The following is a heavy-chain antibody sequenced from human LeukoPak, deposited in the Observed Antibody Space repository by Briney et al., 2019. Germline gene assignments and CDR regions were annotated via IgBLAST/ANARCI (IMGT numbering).Heavy chain of an antibody. D-gene: IGHD1-26*01. Sequence: PGGSLRLSCAASGFTFSTYNMNWVRQAPGKGLEWVSSISGSSSYIYYADSVKGRFSISRDNAKNSLYLQMNSLRAEDTAVYYCARGSGSYLFPFDPWGQGTLVTVSS. CDR2: ISGSSSYI. V-gene: IGHV3-21*01. J-gene: IGHJ5*02. CDR3: ARGSGSYLFPFDP. CDR1: GFTFSTYN.